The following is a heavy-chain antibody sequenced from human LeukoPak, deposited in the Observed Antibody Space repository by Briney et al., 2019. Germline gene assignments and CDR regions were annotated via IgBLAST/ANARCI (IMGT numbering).Heavy chain of an antibody. CDR3: AINSSGWYFGAFDV. CDR2: IYYSGST. J-gene: IGHJ3*01. D-gene: IGHD6-19*01. Sequence: KPSETLSLTCTVSGGSISSSSYYWGWIRQPPGKGLEWIGSIYYSGSTYYNPSLKSRVTISVDTSKNQFSLKLSSVTAADTAVYYCAINSSGWYFGAFDVWGQGTMVTVSS. CDR1: GGSISSSSYY. V-gene: IGHV4-39*07.